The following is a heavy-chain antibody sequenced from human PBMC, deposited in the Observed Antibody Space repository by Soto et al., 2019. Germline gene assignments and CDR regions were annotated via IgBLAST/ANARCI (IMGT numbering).Heavy chain of an antibody. J-gene: IGHJ4*02. CDR3: ARESEDLTSNFDY. Sequence: GGSLRLSCAASGFTFTRYSMNWVRQAPGKGLEWVSSISSTTNYIYYADSMRGRFTVSRDNAKNSVYLEMNSLSAEDTALYYCARESEDLTSNFDYWGQGTLVTVSS. CDR1: GFTFTRYS. CDR2: ISSTTNYI. V-gene: IGHV3-21*01.